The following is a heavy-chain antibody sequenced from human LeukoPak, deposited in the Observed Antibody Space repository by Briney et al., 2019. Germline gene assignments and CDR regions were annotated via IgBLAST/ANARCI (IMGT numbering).Heavy chain of an antibody. V-gene: IGHV3-64D*06. CDR2: ISSNGDST. D-gene: IGHD3-9*01. Sequence: GGSLRLSCSASGFTFSTYAMHWVRQAPGKGLEYVSVISSNGDSTYNADSVKGRFTISRDNSKNTLYLQMSSLRPEDTAVYYCVKGSYDTSNYYYGMDVWGQGTTVTDSS. CDR1: GFTFSTYA. J-gene: IGHJ6*02. CDR3: VKGSYDTSNYYYGMDV.